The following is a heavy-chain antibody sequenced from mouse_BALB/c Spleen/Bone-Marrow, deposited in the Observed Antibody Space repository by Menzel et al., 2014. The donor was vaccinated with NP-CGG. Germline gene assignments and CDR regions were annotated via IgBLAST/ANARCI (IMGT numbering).Heavy chain of an antibody. CDR1: GYAFTNYL. V-gene: IGHV1-54*01. Sequence: QVQLQQSGDELVWPGTSVKVSCKASGYAFTNYLIEWFKQRPGQGLEWIGRINPGIGGTTYNAKFKGKATLTADKFSTTAYMQLSSLTSDDSAVYFCARFTRDCWGQGTTLTVSS. J-gene: IGHJ2*01. CDR2: INPGIGGT. CDR3: ARFTRDC.